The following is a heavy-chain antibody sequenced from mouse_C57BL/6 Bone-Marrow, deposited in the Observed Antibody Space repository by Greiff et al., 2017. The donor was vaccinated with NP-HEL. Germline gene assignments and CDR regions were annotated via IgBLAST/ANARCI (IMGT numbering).Heavy chain of an antibody. J-gene: IGHJ2*01. CDR2: ISDGGSYT. CDR3: ARETLYYFDY. CDR1: GFTFSSYA. Sequence: EVKLMESGGGLVKPGGSLKLSCAASGFTFSSYAMSWVRQTPEKRLEWVATISDGGSYTYYPDNVKGRFTISRDNAKNNLYLQMSHLKSEDTAMYYCARETLYYFDYWGQGTTLTVSS. V-gene: IGHV5-4*01.